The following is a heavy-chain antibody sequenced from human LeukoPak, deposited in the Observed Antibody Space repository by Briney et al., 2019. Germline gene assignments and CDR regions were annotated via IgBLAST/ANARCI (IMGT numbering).Heavy chain of an antibody. V-gene: IGHV1-69*13. CDR1: GGTFSSYA. CDR3: ARSGYSSGWYLDY. CDR2: IIPIFGTA. D-gene: IGHD6-19*01. J-gene: IGHJ4*02. Sequence: ASVKVSCKASGGTFSSYAISWVRQAPGQGLEWMGGIIPIFGTANYAQTFQGRVTITADESTSTAYMELSSLRSEATAVYYCARSGYSSGWYLDYWGQGTLVTVSS.